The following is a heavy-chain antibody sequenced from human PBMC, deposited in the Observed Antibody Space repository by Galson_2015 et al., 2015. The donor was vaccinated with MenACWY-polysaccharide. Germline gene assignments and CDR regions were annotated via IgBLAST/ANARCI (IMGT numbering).Heavy chain of an antibody. V-gene: IGHV3-30*02. Sequence: SGFIFSSYGMHWVRQAPGKGLEWVSFIGYDGGNKYYADSVKGRFTISRDSSKNTLYLQMNTLRPEDTAVYYCAKDRHSTATDEDYWGQGTLVTVSS. CDR2: IGYDGGNK. CDR3: AKDRHSTATDEDY. CDR1: GFIFSSYG. D-gene: IGHD2/OR15-2a*01. J-gene: IGHJ4*02.